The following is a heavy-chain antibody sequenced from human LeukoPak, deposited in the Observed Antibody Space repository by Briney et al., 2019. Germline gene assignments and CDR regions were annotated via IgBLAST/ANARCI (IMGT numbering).Heavy chain of an antibody. CDR1: GFSFSSYA. D-gene: IGHD3-10*01. V-gene: IGHV3-23*01. CDR3: AKDGPFSYGSGSYYQAVLDY. J-gene: IGHJ4*02. Sequence: PGGSLRLSCAASGFSFSSYAMSWVRQAPGKGLEWVSTISGSGGSTHYVDSVKGRFTISRDNSKNTLYMQMNSLRAEDTAVYYCAKDGPFSYGSGSYYQAVLDYWGQGTLVTVSS. CDR2: ISGSGGST.